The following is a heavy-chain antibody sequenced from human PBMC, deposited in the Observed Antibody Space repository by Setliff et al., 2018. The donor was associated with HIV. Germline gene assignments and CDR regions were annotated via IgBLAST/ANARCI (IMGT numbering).Heavy chain of an antibody. CDR2: INHSGST. D-gene: IGHD6-19*01. V-gene: IGHV4-34*01. CDR3: ARSGALATSTWSPFDY. J-gene: IGHJ4*01. CDR1: GGSFSIYY. Sequence: LSLTCAVSGGSFSIYYWSWIRQSPGKGLQWIGEINHSGSTTYNPSLKSRVTISVDTSKNQFSLKLSAVTAADTALYYCARSGALATSTWSPFDYWGHGNQVTVSS.